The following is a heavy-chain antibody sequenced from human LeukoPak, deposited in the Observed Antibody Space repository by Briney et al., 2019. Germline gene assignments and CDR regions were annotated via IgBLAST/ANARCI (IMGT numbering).Heavy chain of an antibody. V-gene: IGHV3-11*04. CDR3: ARDFRSGYYKGGDNY. CDR1: GLTFSDYY. D-gene: IGHD3-22*01. Sequence: GGSLRLSCAASGLTFSDYYMSWIRQAPGKGLEWVSYISSSGSTIYYADSVKGRFTISRDNAKNSLYLQMNSLRAEDTAVYYCARDFRSGYYKGGDNYWGQGTLVTVSS. CDR2: ISSSGSTI. J-gene: IGHJ4*02.